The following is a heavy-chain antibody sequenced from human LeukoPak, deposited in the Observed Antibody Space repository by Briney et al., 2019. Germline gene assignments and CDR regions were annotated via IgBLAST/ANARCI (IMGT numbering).Heavy chain of an antibody. CDR3: GELRITMIGGV. CDR1: GFTFCSKE. J-gene: IGHJ6*04. D-gene: IGHD3-10*02. V-gene: IGHV3-48*03. Sequence: GVSLRLSCAASGFTFCSKERNWLRQAPGKGLEGVSYISSSGSTIYYAVSGKGRFTISKDNAKNSLYLQMNSLRAEDTAVYYCGELRITMIGGVWGKGTTVTISS. CDR2: ISSSGSTI.